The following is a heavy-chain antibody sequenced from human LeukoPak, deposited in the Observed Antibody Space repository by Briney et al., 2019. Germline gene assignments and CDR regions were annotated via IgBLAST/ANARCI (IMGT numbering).Heavy chain of an antibody. J-gene: IGHJ4*02. V-gene: IGHV3-7*01. D-gene: IGHD3-22*01. CDR3: ARDPYSSGYYGHYFDY. CDR2: IKQDGSEK. Sequence: GGSLRLSCAASGFTFSSYWMSWVRQAPGKGLEWVANIKQDGSEKYYVDSVKGRFTISRDNAKNSLYLQMNSLRAEDTAVYYCARDPYSSGYYGHYFDYWGQGTLVTVSS. CDR1: GFTFSSYW.